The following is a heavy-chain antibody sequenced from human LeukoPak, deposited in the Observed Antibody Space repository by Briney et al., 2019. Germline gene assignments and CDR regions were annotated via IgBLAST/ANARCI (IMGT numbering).Heavy chain of an antibody. V-gene: IGHV3-53*01. J-gene: IGHJ4*02. Sequence: GGSLRLSCAASGFIVSSNYMSWVRQAPGKGLEWASIMYSAGSTYYADSVRGRFTISRDSSKNTVSLQMNSLRVEDTAVYYCASGGTGARKYYSDPFHYWGQGTLVTVSS. CDR3: ASGGTGARKYYSDPFHY. D-gene: IGHD3-10*01. CDR2: MYSAGST. CDR1: GFIVSSNY.